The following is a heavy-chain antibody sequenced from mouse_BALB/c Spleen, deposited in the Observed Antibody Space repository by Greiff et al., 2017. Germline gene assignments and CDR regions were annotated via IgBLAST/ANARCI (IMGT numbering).Heavy chain of an antibody. Sequence: VQLQQSGPDLVAPSQSLSITCTVSGFSLTSYGVHWVRQPPGKGLEWLVVIWSDGSTTYNSALKSRLSISKDNSKSQVFLKMNSLQTDDTAMYYCARHKNYGYYYAMDYWGQGTSVTVSS. D-gene: IGHD2-2*01. CDR1: GFSLTSYG. V-gene: IGHV2-6-2*01. CDR3: ARHKNYGYYYAMDY. J-gene: IGHJ4*01. CDR2: IWSDGST.